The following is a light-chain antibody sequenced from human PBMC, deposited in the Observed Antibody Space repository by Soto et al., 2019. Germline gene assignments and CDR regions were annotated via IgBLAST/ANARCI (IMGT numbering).Light chain of an antibody. V-gene: IGLV2-23*01. CDR2: EGS. CDR1: SSAVGSYNL. J-gene: IGLJ2*01. Sequence: QSALTQPASVSGSPGQSITISCTGTSSAVGSYNLVSWYQQHPGKAPKLMIYEGSKRPSGVSNRCSGPKSGNTASLTISGLQAEDEADYYCCSYAGSSTLNVVFGGGTKLTVL. CDR3: CSYAGSSTLNVV.